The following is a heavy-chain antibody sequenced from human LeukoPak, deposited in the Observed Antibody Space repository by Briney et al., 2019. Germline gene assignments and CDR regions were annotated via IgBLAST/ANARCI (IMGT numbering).Heavy chain of an antibody. V-gene: IGHV3-33*01. CDR2: IWYDGSNK. CDR1: GFTFSSYG. J-gene: IGHJ4*02. Sequence: GGSLRLSCAASGFTFSSYGMHWVRQAPGKGLEWVAVIWYDGSNKYYADSVKGRFTISRDNSKNTLYLQMNSLRAEDTAVYYCARDLHVVVTASHFDYWGQGTLVTVSS. D-gene: IGHD2-21*02. CDR3: ARDLHVVVTASHFDY.